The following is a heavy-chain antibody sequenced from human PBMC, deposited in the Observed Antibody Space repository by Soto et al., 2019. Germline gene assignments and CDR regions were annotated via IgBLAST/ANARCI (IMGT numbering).Heavy chain of an antibody. CDR3: ARTYYIAVAGSFDY. CDR2: IYYSGST. V-gene: IGHV4-39*01. CDR1: GGSISSSSYY. D-gene: IGHD6-19*01. Sequence: NPSETLSLTCTVSGGSISSSSYYWGWIRQPPGKGLEWIGSIYYSGSTYYNPSLKSRVTISVDTSKNQFSLKLSSVTAADTAVYYCARTYYIAVAGSFDYWGQGTLVTVSS. J-gene: IGHJ4*02.